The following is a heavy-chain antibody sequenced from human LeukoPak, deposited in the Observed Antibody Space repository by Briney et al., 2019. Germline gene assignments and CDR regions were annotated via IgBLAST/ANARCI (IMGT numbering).Heavy chain of an antibody. J-gene: IGHJ4*02. CDR3: ARDLSGSYTSFDY. Sequence: GGSLRLSCAASGFTFSSYEMNWVRQAPGKGLEWVSYISSSGSTIYYADSVKGRFTISRDNAKNSLYLQMNSLRAEDTAVYYCARDLSGSYTSFDYWGQGTLVTVSS. CDR2: ISSSGSTI. D-gene: IGHD1-26*01. V-gene: IGHV3-48*03. CDR1: GFTFSSYE.